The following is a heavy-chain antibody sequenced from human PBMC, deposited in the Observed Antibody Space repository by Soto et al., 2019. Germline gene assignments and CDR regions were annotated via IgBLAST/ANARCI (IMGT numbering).Heavy chain of an antibody. Sequence: QVHLVQSGAEMKKPGSSVRVSCEASGGTFSTSGFGWVRQAPGQGLEWMGGIIPIFGASNYAPKFQGRITISADESTSTSYLEMSGLKSEDTANYYCARDSRSGWAHDAFDVWGPGTLIIVSS. V-gene: IGHV1-69*01. CDR2: IIPIFGAS. CDR1: GGTFSTSG. CDR3: ARDSRSGWAHDAFDV. D-gene: IGHD3-22*01. J-gene: IGHJ3*01.